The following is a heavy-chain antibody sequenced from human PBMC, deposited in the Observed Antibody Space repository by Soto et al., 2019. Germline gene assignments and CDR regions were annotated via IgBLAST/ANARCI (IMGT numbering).Heavy chain of an antibody. CDR3: AKGVSQYTPLALFDY. J-gene: IGHJ4*02. Sequence: PVGSLRLSCAASGFTFSSYAMSWVRQAPGKGLEWVSTISGSDGRTYSTDSVKGRFTISRDNSRNTAYLQMNSLRVEDTAVYYCAKGVSQYTPLALFDYWGRRTLVTVSS. CDR2: ISGSDGRT. CDR1: GFTFSSYA. V-gene: IGHV3-23*01. D-gene: IGHD5-18*01.